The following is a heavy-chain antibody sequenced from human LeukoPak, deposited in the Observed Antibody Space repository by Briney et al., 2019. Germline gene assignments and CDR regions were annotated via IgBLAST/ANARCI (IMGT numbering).Heavy chain of an antibody. Sequence: GGSLRLSCAASGFTLSTYWMSWVRQAPGKGLEWVANIKQDGSEKYYADSVKGRFTISRDNAKNSLFLQMNSLRAEDTAVYYCARDGTYTDYDPDFDYWGQGTHVTVSS. CDR1: GFTLSTYW. CDR2: IKQDGSEK. CDR3: ARDGTYTDYDPDFDY. V-gene: IGHV3-7*04. D-gene: IGHD5-12*01. J-gene: IGHJ4*02.